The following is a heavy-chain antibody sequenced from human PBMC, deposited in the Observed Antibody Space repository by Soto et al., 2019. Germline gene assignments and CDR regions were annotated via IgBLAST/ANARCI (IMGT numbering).Heavy chain of an antibody. CDR1: GFTFSNYA. CDR2: ISASGGSV. Sequence: GGSLRLSCAASGFTFSNYALSWVRQAPGKGLEWVSSISASGGSVYYADSVKGRFAISRDNSKNTLYLQMSSLRAEDTALYYCAKDTAYASGWFFDYWGQGILVTVSS. CDR3: AKDTAYASGWFFDY. D-gene: IGHD6-19*01. J-gene: IGHJ4*02. V-gene: IGHV3-23*01.